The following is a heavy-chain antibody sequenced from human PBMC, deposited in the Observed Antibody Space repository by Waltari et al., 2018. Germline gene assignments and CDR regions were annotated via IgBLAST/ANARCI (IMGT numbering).Heavy chain of an antibody. CDR2: IYSGGST. V-gene: IGHV3-23*03. J-gene: IGHJ6*03. D-gene: IGHD2-2*01. Sequence: EVQLLESGGGLVQPGGSLRLSCAASGFTFSSYAMSWVRPATGQGLGWVSVIYSGGSTYYADSVKGRFTISRDNSKNTLYLQMNSLRAEDTAVYYCAKDHCSSTSCYAVDYYYYMDVWGKGTTVTVSS. CDR1: GFTFSSYA. CDR3: AKDHCSSTSCYAVDYYYYMDV.